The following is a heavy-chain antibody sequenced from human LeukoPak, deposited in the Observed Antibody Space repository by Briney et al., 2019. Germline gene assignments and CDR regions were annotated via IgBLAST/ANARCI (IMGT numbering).Heavy chain of an antibody. D-gene: IGHD2-8*02. Sequence: GGSLRLSCAVSGFTFSSYAMSWVRQAPGRGLEWVSGISGSGASTYYADSVKGRFTISRDNSKNTLYLQMNSLRAEDTAVYYCAKDLTDLSYWGQGTLVTVSS. CDR3: AKDLTDLSY. J-gene: IGHJ4*02. V-gene: IGHV3-23*01. CDR2: ISGSGAST. CDR1: GFTFSSYA.